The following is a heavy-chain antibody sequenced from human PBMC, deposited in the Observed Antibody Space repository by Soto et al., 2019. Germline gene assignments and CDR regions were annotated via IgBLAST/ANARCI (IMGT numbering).Heavy chain of an antibody. CDR3: ARHNRYSSTWLEGWFDP. J-gene: IGHJ5*02. V-gene: IGHV5-51*01. D-gene: IGHD6-13*01. CDR2: IHPGDSDT. CDR1: GYSFTNYW. Sequence: GESLKISCQGSGYSFTNYWVGWVRQIPGRGLEWMGIIHPGDSDTRYSPFFQGQVTISADKSISTAYLQWSSLKASDTAMYYCARHNRYSSTWLEGWFDPWGQGTPVTVPS.